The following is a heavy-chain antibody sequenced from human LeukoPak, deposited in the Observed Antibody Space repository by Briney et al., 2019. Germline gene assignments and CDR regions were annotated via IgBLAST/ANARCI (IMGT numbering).Heavy chain of an antibody. CDR1: GFTFSSYE. V-gene: IGHV3-48*03. CDR2: ISSSGSTI. J-gene: IGHJ4*02. D-gene: IGHD6-6*01. Sequence: GGSLRLSCAASGFTFSSYEMNWVRQARGKGLEWVSYISSSGSTIYYADSVKGRFTISRDNAKNSLYLQMNSLRAEDTAVYYCARSSIAARPDYWGQGTLVTVSS. CDR3: ARSSIAARPDY.